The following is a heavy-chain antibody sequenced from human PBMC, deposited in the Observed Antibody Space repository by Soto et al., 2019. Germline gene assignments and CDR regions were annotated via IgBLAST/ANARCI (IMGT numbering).Heavy chain of an antibody. Sequence: GASVKVSCKASGYTFTSYGISWVRQAPGQGLEWMGWISAYNGNTNYARKLQGRVTMTTDTSTSTAYMELRSLRSDDTAVYYCAREKYGTDIVATNNYYYGMDVWGQGTTVTVSS. CDR3: AREKYGTDIVATNNYYYGMDV. D-gene: IGHD5-12*01. J-gene: IGHJ6*02. CDR1: GYTFTSYG. CDR2: ISAYNGNT. V-gene: IGHV1-18*01.